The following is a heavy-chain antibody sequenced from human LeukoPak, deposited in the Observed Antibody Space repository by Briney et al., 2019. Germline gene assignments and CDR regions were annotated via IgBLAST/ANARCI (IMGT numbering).Heavy chain of an antibody. J-gene: IGHJ6*03. V-gene: IGHV3-30*02. CDR1: GFTFSSYG. CDR2: IRYDGSNK. Sequence: GGSLRLSCAASGFTFSSYGMHWVRQAPGKGLEWVAFIRYDGSNKYYADSVKGRFTISRDNSKNTLYLQMNSLRAEDTAVYYCAKDQKHYYYYYYMDVWGKGTTVTVSS. CDR3: AKDQKHYYYYYYMDV.